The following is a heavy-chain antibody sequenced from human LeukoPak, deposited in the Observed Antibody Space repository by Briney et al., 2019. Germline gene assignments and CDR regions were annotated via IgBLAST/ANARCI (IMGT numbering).Heavy chain of an antibody. V-gene: IGHV1-2*02. CDR2: IIPNSGGT. CDR1: TYTFTGYF. J-gene: IGHJ4*02. CDR3: ARDLNGDYQGAYFFDY. D-gene: IGHD4-17*01. Sequence: KPGASVKVSCKASTYTFTGYFMHWVRQAPGQGLEWIGWIIPNSGGTNFAQKFQGRVTMTRDTSISTAYMELSRLRSDDTAVYYCARDLNGDYQGAYFFDYWGQGTLVTVSS.